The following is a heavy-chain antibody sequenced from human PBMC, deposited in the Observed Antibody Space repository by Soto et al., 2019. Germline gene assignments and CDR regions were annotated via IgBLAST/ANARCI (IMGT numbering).Heavy chain of an antibody. CDR1: GFTFSSYG. V-gene: IGHV3-33*01. Sequence: GGSLRLSCAASGFTFSSYGMHWVRQAPGKGLEWVAVIWYDGSNKYYADSVKGRFTISRDNSKNTLYLQMNSLRAEDTAVYYCASNPLYDSSGYFDYWGQGTLVTVSS. CDR3: ASNPLYDSSGYFDY. J-gene: IGHJ4*02. D-gene: IGHD3-22*01. CDR2: IWYDGSNK.